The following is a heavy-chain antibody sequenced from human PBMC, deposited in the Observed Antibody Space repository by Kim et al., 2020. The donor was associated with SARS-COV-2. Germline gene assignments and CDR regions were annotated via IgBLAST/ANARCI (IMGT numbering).Heavy chain of an antibody. CDR1: GGSISSYY. Sequence: SETLSLTCTVSGGSISSYYWSWIRQPAGKGLEWIGRIYTSGSTNYNPSLKSRVTMSVDTSKNQFSLKLSSVTAADTAVYYCATEEPGYCSSTSCPFDPWGQGTLVTVSS. V-gene: IGHV4-4*07. CDR2: IYTSGST. CDR3: ATEEPGYCSSTSCPFDP. D-gene: IGHD2-2*01. J-gene: IGHJ5*02.